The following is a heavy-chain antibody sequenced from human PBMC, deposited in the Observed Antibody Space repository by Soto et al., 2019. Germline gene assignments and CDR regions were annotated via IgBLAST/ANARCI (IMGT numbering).Heavy chain of an antibody. D-gene: IGHD3-10*01. V-gene: IGHV4-59*08. J-gene: IGHJ5*02. CDR2: IYYSGST. CDR1: GGSISSYY. Sequence: SLTCTVSGGSISSYYWSWIRQPPGKGLEWIGYIYYSGSTNYNPSLKSRVTISVDTSKNQFSLKLSSVTAADTAVYYCARHSMVRGVITGFDPWGQGTLVTVSS. CDR3: ARHSMVRGVITGFDP.